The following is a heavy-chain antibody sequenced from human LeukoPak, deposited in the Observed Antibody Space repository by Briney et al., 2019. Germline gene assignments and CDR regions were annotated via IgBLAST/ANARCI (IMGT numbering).Heavy chain of an antibody. CDR3: AKQGPYCSSTSCSSGHFDY. CDR2: IIPIFGTA. CDR1: GYTFTMYY. D-gene: IGHD2-2*01. Sequence: SVKVSCKASGYTFTMYYIHWVRQAPGQGLEWMGGIIPIFGTANYAQKFQGRVTITTDESTSTAYMELSSLRSEDTAVYYCAKQGPYCSSTSCSSGHFDYWGQGTLVTVSS. V-gene: IGHV1-69*05. J-gene: IGHJ4*02.